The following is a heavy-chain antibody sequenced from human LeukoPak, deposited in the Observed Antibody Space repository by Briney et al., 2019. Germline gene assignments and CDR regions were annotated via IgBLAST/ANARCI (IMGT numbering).Heavy chain of an antibody. J-gene: IGHJ4*02. Sequence: SETLSLTSTVSGGSISSYYWSWIRQPPGKGLEWIGYIYYSGSTNYNPSLKSRVTISVDTSKNQFSLKLSPVTAADTAVYYCARLHDGYRYGADYWGQGTLVTAS. CDR3: ARLHDGYRYGADY. V-gene: IGHV4-59*08. CDR1: GGSISSYY. D-gene: IGHD5-18*01. CDR2: IYYSGST.